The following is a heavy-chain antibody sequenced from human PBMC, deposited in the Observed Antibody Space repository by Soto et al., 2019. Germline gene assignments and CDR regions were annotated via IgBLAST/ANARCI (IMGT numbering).Heavy chain of an antibody. J-gene: IGHJ3*02. CDR3: ARETGYYASSGHYAAFDI. Sequence: SENLSLTCAVYGGSFSGYYWSWIRQPPGKGLEWIGEINHSGSTNYNPSLKSRVTISVDTSKNQFSLKLSSVTAADTAVYYCARETGYYASSGHYAAFDIWCQGTMVPV. CDR2: INHSGST. CDR1: GGSFSGYY. V-gene: IGHV4-34*01. D-gene: IGHD3-22*01.